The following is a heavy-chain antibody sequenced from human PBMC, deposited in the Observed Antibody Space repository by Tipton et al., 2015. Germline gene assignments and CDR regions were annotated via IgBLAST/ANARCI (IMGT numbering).Heavy chain of an antibody. Sequence: SLRLSCAASGFSFSDYAMTWVRQAPGEGLEWVSAISGTSGATYYADSVKGRFTISRDNAKSTLFLEVNSLRADDTAIYYCARKGYYYDSSNYYYPFYFDSWSQGTLVTVSS. CDR2: ISGTSGAT. CDR3: ARKGYYYDSSNYYYPFYFDS. V-gene: IGHV3-23*01. D-gene: IGHD3-22*01. J-gene: IGHJ4*02. CDR1: GFSFSDYA.